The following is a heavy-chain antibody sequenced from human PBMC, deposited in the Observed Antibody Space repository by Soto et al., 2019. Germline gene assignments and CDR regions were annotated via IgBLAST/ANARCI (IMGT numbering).Heavy chain of an antibody. D-gene: IGHD6-13*01. J-gene: IGHJ6*02. Sequence: QVQLVQSGAEVKQSGASVKVSCKASGYDFTAYDINWVRQASGQGLEWMGWMNPINGATGSARRFQGRGSMTRNTATGTAYLELTSLRSDDSAVYYCGRSPSPRAPAGGTPYYYAMDVWGQGTTVTVSS. CDR3: GRSPSPRAPAGGTPYYYAMDV. V-gene: IGHV1-8*02. CDR1: GYDFTAYD. CDR2: MNPINGAT.